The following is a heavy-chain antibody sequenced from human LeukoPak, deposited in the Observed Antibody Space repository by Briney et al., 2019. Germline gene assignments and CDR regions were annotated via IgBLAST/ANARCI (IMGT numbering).Heavy chain of an antibody. J-gene: IGHJ6*02. Sequence: SETLSLTCTVPGGSISSYYWSWIRQPPGKGLEWIGYIYYSGSTNYNPSLKSRVTISVDTSKNQFSLKLSSVTAADTAVYYCARRIAAAGTDYGMDVWGQGTTVTVSS. CDR1: GGSISSYY. CDR2: IYYSGST. CDR3: ARRIAAAGTDYGMDV. D-gene: IGHD6-13*01. V-gene: IGHV4-59*08.